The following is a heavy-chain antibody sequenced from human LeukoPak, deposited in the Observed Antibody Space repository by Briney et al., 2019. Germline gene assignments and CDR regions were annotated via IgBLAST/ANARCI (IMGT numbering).Heavy chain of an antibody. CDR3: ARDGETAAPWALDL. D-gene: IGHD3-10*01. J-gene: IGHJ3*01. CDR2: MNEYGGDI. CDR1: GFNFGGFS. V-gene: IGHV3-7*01. Sequence: GGSLRLSCAASGFNFGGFSMSWVRQAPGKGLEWVTHMNEYGGDIFYVDSVKDRFTISRDNAKNYLYLQLSSLRVEDMGVYYCARDGETAAPWALDLWGQGTVVSVSS.